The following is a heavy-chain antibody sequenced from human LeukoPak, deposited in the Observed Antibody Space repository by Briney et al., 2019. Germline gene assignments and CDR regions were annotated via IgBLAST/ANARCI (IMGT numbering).Heavy chain of an antibody. V-gene: IGHV1-69*13. CDR1: GGTFSSYA. D-gene: IGHD5-18*01. Sequence: SVKVSCKASGGTFSSYAISWVRQAPGQGLEWMGGIIPIFGTANYAQKFQGRVTITADESTSTAYMELSSLRSEDTAVYYCARVASGYSYAFPFDYWGRGTLVTVSS. J-gene: IGHJ4*02. CDR3: ARVASGYSYAFPFDY. CDR2: IIPIFGTA.